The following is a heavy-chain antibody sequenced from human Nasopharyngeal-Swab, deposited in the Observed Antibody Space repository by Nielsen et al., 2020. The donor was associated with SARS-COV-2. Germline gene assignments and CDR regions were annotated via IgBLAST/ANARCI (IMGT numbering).Heavy chain of an antibody. CDR2: INQDGSEK. CDR3: ARCGAVAGMGRGYYYYGMDV. Sequence: GESLKISCAASGFTFSDDYYMRWVRPAPGKGLEWVANINQDGSEKYYVDSVKGRFTISRDNAKTSLYLEMNSLRVEDTAVYYCARCGAVAGMGRGYYYYGMDVWGQGTTVTVSS. D-gene: IGHD6-19*01. CDR1: GFTFSDDYY. J-gene: IGHJ6*02. V-gene: IGHV3-7*03.